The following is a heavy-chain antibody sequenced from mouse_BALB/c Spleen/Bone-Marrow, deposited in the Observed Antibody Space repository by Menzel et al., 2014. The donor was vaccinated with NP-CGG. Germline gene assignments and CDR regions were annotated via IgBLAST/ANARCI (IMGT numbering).Heavy chain of an antibody. CDR3: ARSLGRFDY. V-gene: IGHV3-8*02. Sequence: EVKVVESGPSLIKPSQTLSLTCSVTGDSIXSGYWNWIRKFPGNELEYMGYISYTGNTYYNPSLKSRISIARDTSKNQYYLQLHSVTTEDTATYFCARSLGRFDYWGQGATLTVSS. J-gene: IGHJ2*01. D-gene: IGHD4-1*01. CDR2: ISYTGNT. CDR1: GDSIXSGY.